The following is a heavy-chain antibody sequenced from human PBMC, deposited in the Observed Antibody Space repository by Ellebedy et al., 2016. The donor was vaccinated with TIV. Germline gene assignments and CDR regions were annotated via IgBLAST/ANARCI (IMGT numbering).Heavy chain of an antibody. CDR2: IGSTT. Sequence: GESLKISCAASGFTFSNYAMSWVRQAPGKGLEWVSSIGSTTYYADSVKGRFTISRDNSKNTLYLQMNSLRVEDTAVYYCAKDPTSFGYYGMDVWGQGTTVTVSS. V-gene: IGHV3-23*01. J-gene: IGHJ6*02. CDR1: GFTFSNYA. CDR3: AKDPTSFGYYGMDV. D-gene: IGHD3-10*01.